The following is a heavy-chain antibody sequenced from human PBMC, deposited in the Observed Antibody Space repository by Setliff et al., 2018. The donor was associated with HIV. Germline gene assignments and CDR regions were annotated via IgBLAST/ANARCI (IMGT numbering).Heavy chain of an antibody. D-gene: IGHD3-22*01. CDR3: ARVSAGKDYYDSSGYYYRFDY. V-gene: IGHV4-34*01. Sequence: PSETLSLTCAVYGGSFSGYYWSWIRQPPGKGLEWIGEINHSGSTNYNPSLKSRVTISVDTSTNQFSLKLNSVTAADTAVYYCARVSAGKDYYDSSGYYYRFDYWGQGTLVTVSS. J-gene: IGHJ4*02. CDR2: INHSGST. CDR1: GGSFSGYY.